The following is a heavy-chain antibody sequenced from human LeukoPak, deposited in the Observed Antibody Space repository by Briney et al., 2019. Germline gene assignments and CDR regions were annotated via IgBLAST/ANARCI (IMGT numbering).Heavy chain of an antibody. J-gene: IGHJ6*03. CDR3: ARGGYSHNMDV. Sequence: PRGSLRLSCAASGFTFSTNYMSWVRQAPGKGLEWVSLIYSGGITQYSDSVRGRFTTSRDNSKNTLYLRAEDTAVYYCARGGYSHNMDVWGKGTTVTVSS. D-gene: IGHD4-11*01. CDR2: IYSGGIT. V-gene: IGHV3-66*01. CDR1: GFTFSTNY.